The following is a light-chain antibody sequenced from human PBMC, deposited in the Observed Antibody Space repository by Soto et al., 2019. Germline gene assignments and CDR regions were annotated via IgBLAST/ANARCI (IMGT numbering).Light chain of an antibody. V-gene: IGLV2-8*01. CDR1: SSDVGGYNY. J-gene: IGLJ1*01. CDR2: EVS. Sequence: QSVLTQPPSASVSPGQSVTISCTGTSSDVGGYNYVSWYQQHPGKAPKLMIYEVSERPSGVPDCFSGSKSSNTASLTVSGLQAEDEADYYCSSYAGSNNFVFGTGTKVTVL. CDR3: SSYAGSNNFV.